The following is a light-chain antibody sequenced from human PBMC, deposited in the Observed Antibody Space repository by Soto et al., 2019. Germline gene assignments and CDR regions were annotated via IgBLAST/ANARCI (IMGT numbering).Light chain of an antibody. Sequence: EIVMTQSPATLSVSPGGRATLSCRASQSISDTLAWYQQKPGQAPRLLIHGASTRAPGFPARFSGSGSGTDFTLTISRLEPEDSAVYYCQQYGSSPTWTFGQGTKVDIK. CDR3: QQYGSSPTWT. J-gene: IGKJ1*01. CDR2: GAS. CDR1: QSISDT. V-gene: IGKV3-15*01.